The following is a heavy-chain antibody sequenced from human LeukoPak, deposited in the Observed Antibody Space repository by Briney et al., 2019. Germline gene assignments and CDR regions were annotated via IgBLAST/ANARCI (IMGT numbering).Heavy chain of an antibody. Sequence: GGSPRLSCAASGFTFSSYAMHWVRQAPGEGLEWVAVISYDGSNKFYADSVKGRFTISRDNSKNTLYLQTNSLRAEDTAVYYCARPTIVVVVAATGSGFDIWGQGTMVTVSS. CDR1: GFTFSSYA. CDR3: ARPTIVVVVAATGSGFDI. V-gene: IGHV3-30*04. CDR2: ISYDGSNK. D-gene: IGHD2-15*01. J-gene: IGHJ3*02.